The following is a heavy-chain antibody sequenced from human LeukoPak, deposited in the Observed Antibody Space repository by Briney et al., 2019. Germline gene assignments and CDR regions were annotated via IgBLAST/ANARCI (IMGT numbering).Heavy chain of an antibody. CDR2: INPNSGGT. CDR3: ARDPLLGYSGSYRFDY. Sequence: ASVKVSCKASGYTFTGYYMHWVRQAPGQGLEWMGWINPNSGGTNYAQKFQGWVTMTRDTSISTAYMELSRLRSDDTAVYYCARDPLLGYSGSYRFDYWGQGTLVTVSS. CDR1: GYTFTGYY. D-gene: IGHD3-10*01. V-gene: IGHV1-2*04. J-gene: IGHJ4*02.